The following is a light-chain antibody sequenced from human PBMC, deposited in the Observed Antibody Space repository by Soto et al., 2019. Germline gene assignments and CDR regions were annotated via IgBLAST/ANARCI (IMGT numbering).Light chain of an antibody. V-gene: IGKV3-15*01. J-gene: IGKJ3*01. CDR1: QSVYNN. Sequence: EIVITQSPATLSVSPGERATLPCRASQSVYNNLAWYQQKPGQAPRLLIYGASTRATGIPARLSGSGSGTEFTLTISSLQSEDFAVYFCQQYNNWPPVTFGPGTKVDIK. CDR2: GAS. CDR3: QQYNNWPPVT.